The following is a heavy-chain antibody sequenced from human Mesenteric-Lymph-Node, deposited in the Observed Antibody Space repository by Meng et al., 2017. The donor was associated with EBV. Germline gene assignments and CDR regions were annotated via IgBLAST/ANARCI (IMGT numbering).Heavy chain of an antibody. D-gene: IGHD6-13*01. J-gene: IGHJ4*02. CDR3: ASHDYYNARWYVNL. CDR2: IYSGGSS. Sequence: PLQGLGSGLVKASETLSLTCTVSGDSISRSSYWVWIRQPPGKGLEWIGSIYSGGSSFYSPSFESRLTISVDTSKNQFSLKLNSLTAADTAVYFCASHDYYNARWYVNLWGRGIVVTVSS. CDR1: GDSISRSSY. V-gene: IGHV4-39*01.